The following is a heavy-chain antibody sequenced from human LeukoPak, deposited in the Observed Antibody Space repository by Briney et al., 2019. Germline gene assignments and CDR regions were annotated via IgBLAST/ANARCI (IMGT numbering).Heavy chain of an antibody. D-gene: IGHD3-10*01. J-gene: IGHJ5*02. CDR1: GYTFSSYA. CDR2: ISGSGGST. Sequence: GGSLRLSCAASGYTFSSYAMSWVRQAPGKGLEWVSAISGSGGSTYYADSVKGRFTISRDNSKNTLYLQMNSLRAEDTAVYYCAKDVPMVRGVINNWFDPWGQGTLVTVS. CDR3: AKDVPMVRGVINNWFDP. V-gene: IGHV3-23*01.